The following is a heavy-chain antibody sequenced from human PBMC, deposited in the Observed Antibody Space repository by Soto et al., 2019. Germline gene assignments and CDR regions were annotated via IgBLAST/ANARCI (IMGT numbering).Heavy chain of an antibody. D-gene: IGHD2-2*01. CDR3: ARDPSEGRVGNWFES. CDR1: GFTFSRYG. J-gene: IGHJ5*01. V-gene: IGHV3-21*06. Sequence: LRLSCSASGFTFSRYGMNWLRQAPGKGLEWVASISSSTSYVYYADSVKGRFSTSRDNAKNILYLEMYALRTEDTAVYYCARDPSEGRVGNWFESWGQGTLVTVSS. CDR2: ISSSTSYV.